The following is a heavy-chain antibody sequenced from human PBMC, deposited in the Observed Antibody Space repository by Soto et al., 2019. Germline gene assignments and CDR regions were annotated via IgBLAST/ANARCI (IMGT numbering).Heavy chain of an antibody. CDR3: ARGPSGDKVDS. V-gene: IGHV4-30-4*01. D-gene: IGHD7-27*01. CDR2: IYDGGRT. J-gene: IGHJ4*02. CDR1: GGSISTVDYW. Sequence: QVQLQESGPGLVKPSQTLSLTCTVSGGSISTVDYWWSWIRQSPDMGLEWIGHIYDGGRTYNNPSLAGXXTXYXXTSKSQLSLTLSSVSAADTAVYYCARGPSGDKVDSWGQGPLVTVSS.